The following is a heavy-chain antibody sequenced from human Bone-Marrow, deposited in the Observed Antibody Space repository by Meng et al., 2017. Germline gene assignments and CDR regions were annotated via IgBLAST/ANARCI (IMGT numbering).Heavy chain of an antibody. CDR1: GLTFKNAW. CDR2: ISSNGGST. J-gene: IGHJ6*02. Sequence: GESLKISCVASGLTFKNAWMNWVRQAPGKGLEYVTGISSNGGSTYYANSVKGRFSISRDNSKNTVHLQMGSLRAEDMAVYHCSRGGMDVWGQGTTVTVSS. CDR3: SRGGMDV. V-gene: IGHV3-64*01.